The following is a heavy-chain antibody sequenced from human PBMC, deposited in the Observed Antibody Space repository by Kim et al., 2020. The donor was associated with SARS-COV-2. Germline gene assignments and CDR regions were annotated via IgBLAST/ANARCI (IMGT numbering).Heavy chain of an antibody. Sequence: SETLSLTCTVSGGSISSYYWSWIRQPPGKGLEWIGYIYYSGGTNYNPSLKSRVTISVDTSKNQFSLKLSSVTAADTAVYYCARGRYGAVAGRTLDYWGQGTLVTVSS. CDR1: GGSISSYY. CDR2: IYYSGGT. CDR3: ARGRYGAVAGRTLDY. J-gene: IGHJ4*02. V-gene: IGHV4-59*13. D-gene: IGHD6-19*01.